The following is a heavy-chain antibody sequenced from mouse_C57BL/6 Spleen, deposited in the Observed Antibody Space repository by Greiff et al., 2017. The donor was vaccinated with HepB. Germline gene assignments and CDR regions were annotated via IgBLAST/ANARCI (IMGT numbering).Heavy chain of an antibody. V-gene: IGHV5-9-1*02. CDR1: GFTFSSYA. D-gene: IGHD1-1*01. J-gene: IGHJ4*01. CDR3: TREGGSSEAMDY. CDR2: ISSGGDYI. Sequence: EVKLMESGEGLVKPGGSLKLSCAASGFTFSSYAMSWVRQTPEKRLEWVAYISSGGDYIYYADTVKGRFTISRDNARNTLYLQMSSLKSEDTAMYYCTREGGSSEAMDYWGQGTSVTVSS.